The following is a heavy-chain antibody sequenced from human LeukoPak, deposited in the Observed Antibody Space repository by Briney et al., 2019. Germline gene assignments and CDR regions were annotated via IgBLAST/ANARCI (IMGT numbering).Heavy chain of an antibody. Sequence: AGGSLRLSCAASGFTFSSYAMTWVRQAPGKGLEWVSSIRGDAGSTYYADSVRGRFTISRDNSKNTVYLQMNSLRAEDTAVYYCAKDVVLSGWDFVRWGQGTLVTVSS. CDR3: AKDVVLSGWDFVR. D-gene: IGHD6-19*01. CDR2: IRGDAGST. CDR1: GFTFSSYA. V-gene: IGHV3-23*01. J-gene: IGHJ4*02.